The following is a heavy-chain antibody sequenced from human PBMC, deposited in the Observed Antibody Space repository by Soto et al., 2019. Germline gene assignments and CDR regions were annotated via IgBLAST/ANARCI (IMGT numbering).Heavy chain of an antibody. J-gene: IGHJ4*02. CDR3: ARGSEGGITLFDY. D-gene: IGHD3-16*01. CDR2: INHSGST. Sequence: SETLSLTCAVYGGSFSGYYWSWIRQPPGKGLEWIGEINHSGSTNYNPSLKSRVTISVDTSKNQFSLKLSSVTAADTAVYYCARGSEGGITLFDYWGQGTLVTVSS. V-gene: IGHV4-34*01. CDR1: GGSFSGYY.